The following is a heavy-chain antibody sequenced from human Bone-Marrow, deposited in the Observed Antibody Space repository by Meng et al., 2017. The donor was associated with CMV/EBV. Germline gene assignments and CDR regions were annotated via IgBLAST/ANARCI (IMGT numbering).Heavy chain of an antibody. CDR3: TRAGRGVPGDYDY. V-gene: IGHV1-46*01. Sequence: ASVKVSCKTSGYYFRTYYIHWVRQVSGQGLEWMGIINPTGGKTRYAQTFQDRIIMTTDTSTSTVYMELSSLRSEDTALYYCTRAGRGVPGDYDYWGQGTLVTVSS. CDR1: GYYFRTYY. CDR2: INPTGGKT. J-gene: IGHJ4*02. D-gene: IGHD3-10*01.